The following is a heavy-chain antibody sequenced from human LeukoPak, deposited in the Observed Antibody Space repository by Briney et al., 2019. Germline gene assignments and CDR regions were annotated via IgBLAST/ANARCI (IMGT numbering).Heavy chain of an antibody. D-gene: IGHD3-22*01. Sequence: PSETLSLTCAVYGESSFSSYYWSWIRQTPRGALEWIGEINHSGYTNYNPSLKSRVTLSIDTSKSQFSLRLNSVTAADTAVYYCSRQVVGNDYWGQGTLVTVSS. V-gene: IGHV4-34*01. J-gene: IGHJ4*02. CDR2: INHSGYT. CDR3: SRQVVGNDY. CDR1: GESSFSSYY.